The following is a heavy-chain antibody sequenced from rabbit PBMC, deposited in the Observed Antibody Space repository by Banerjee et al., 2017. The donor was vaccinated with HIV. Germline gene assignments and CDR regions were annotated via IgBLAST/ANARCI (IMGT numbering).Heavy chain of an antibody. D-gene: IGHD1-1*01. CDR3: ASGSSVYPYLNL. CDR1: GLDFSSSYW. Sequence: EEYGGDLVQPEGSLTLTCKASGLDFSSSYWICWVRQAPGKGLEWIACIYTGSSGSTYYASWAKGRFTSSQTSSTTVTLQMTSLTAADTATYFCASGSSVYPYLNLWGPGTLVTVS. J-gene: IGHJ4*01. CDR2: IYTGSSGST. V-gene: IGHV1S45*01.